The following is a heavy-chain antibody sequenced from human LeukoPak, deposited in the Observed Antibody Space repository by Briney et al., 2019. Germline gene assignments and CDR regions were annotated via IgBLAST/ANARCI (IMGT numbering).Heavy chain of an antibody. V-gene: IGHV3-7*03. CDR3: ARSLPYGTTWYGRSDF. Sequence: GGSLRLSCAASGVPFNAYWMTWVRQAPGKGLEWVANIRQDGDTKYYVDSVKGRFTISRDNAMNSLYLQMNSLRAEDTAIYYCARSLPYGTTWYGRSDFWGQGTLVTVSS. CDR2: IRQDGDTK. J-gene: IGHJ4*02. CDR1: GVPFNAYW. D-gene: IGHD6-13*01.